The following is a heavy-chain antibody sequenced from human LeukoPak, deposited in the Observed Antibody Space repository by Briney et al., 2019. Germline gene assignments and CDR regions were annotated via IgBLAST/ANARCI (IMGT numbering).Heavy chain of an antibody. CDR1: GFTFSTYS. CDR3: AREVDLMTTVTTAFDY. Sequence: GGFLRLSCAASGFTFSTYSMNWVRQAPGKGLEWVSYISDRSTTIIYYADSVKGRFTISRDNAKNSLYLQMNSLRAEDTAVYYCAREVDLMTTVTTAFDYWGQGTLVTVSS. CDR2: ISDRSTTII. J-gene: IGHJ4*02. D-gene: IGHD4-11*01. V-gene: IGHV3-48*04.